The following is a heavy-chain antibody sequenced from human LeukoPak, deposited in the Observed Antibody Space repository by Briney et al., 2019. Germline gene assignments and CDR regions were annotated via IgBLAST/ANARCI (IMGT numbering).Heavy chain of an antibody. CDR3: AKYGNSGWVIDN. V-gene: IGHV4-59*08. D-gene: IGHD6-19*01. Sequence: PSETLSLTCTVSGGSIGSDYWTWIRQPPGRGLEYIGYIYYTGGTNYNPSLKSRVTISVDTSKNQFSLKLSSVTAADTAVYFCAKYGNSGWVIDNWGQGTMVTVSS. CDR1: GGSIGSDY. J-gene: IGHJ4*02. CDR2: IYYTGGT.